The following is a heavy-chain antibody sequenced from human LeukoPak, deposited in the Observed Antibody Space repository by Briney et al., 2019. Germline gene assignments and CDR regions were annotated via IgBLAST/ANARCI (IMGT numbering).Heavy chain of an antibody. V-gene: IGHV4-59*01. D-gene: IGHD2-2*01. CDR1: NGSISSYY. CDR2: IYFGGTT. J-gene: IGHJ4*02. CDR3: ARIQVVPAAMQHFDY. Sequence: SETLSLTCTVSNGSISSYYWSWIRQPPGKGLEWIGYIYFGGTTNYNASLKGRVTMSVDTSKNQFSLNLSSVTAADTAVYYCARIQVVPAAMQHFDYWGQGTLVTVSS.